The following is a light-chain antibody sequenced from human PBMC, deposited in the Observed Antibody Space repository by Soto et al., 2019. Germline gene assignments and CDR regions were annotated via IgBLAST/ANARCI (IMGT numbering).Light chain of an antibody. CDR2: GAS. CDR3: QQYNNWPPPLT. V-gene: IGKV3-15*01. J-gene: IGKJ4*01. CDR1: QTVSSN. Sequence: EVVMTQSPETLSVSPGETATLSCRASQTVSSNLAWYQQKRGQAPRLLIYGASTRATGIPARFSGSGSGTEFTLTISSLQSEDFAVYYCQQYNNWPPPLTFGGGTKVEIK.